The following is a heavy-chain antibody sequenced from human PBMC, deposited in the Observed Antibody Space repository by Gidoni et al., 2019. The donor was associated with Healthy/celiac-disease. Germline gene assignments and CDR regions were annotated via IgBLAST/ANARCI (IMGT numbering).Heavy chain of an antibody. D-gene: IGHD3-3*01. CDR3: ALIPNFWSGLFDAFDI. J-gene: IGHJ3*02. Sequence: QLQLQESGPGLVKPSETLSLTCTVSGGSISSSSYYWGWIRQPPGKGLEWIGSIYYSGSTYYNPSLKSRVTISVDTSKNQFSLKLSSVTAADTAVYYCALIPNFWSGLFDAFDIWGQGTMVTVSS. V-gene: IGHV4-39*07. CDR2: IYYSGST. CDR1: GGSISSSSYY.